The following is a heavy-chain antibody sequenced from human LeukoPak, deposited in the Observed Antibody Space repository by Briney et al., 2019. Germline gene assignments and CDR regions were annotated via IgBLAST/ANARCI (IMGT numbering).Heavy chain of an antibody. V-gene: IGHV1-2*02. J-gene: IGHJ3*02. CDR1: GYTFTGYY. D-gene: IGHD2-2*02. CDR2: INPNSGGT. CDR3: ARAGRLYCSSTSCYNHDAFDI. Sequence: RASVKVSCKASGYTFTGYYMHWVRQAPGQGLEWMGWINPNSGGTNYAQKFQGRVTMTRDTSISTAYMELSRLRSDATAVYYCARAGRLYCSSTSCYNHDAFDIWGQGTMVTVSS.